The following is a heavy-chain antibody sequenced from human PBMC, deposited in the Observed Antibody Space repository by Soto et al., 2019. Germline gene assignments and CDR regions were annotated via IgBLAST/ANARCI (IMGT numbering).Heavy chain of an antibody. CDR2: IRQDGSEK. V-gene: IGHV3-7*04. D-gene: IGHD2-2*01. CDR1: GFTFSSNW. J-gene: IGHJ4*02. CDR3: AREIVVARGASYFGY. Sequence: GGSLRLSCVGSGFTFSSNWMTWVRQAPGKGLEWVGNIRQDGSEKNYVDSVKGRFTISRDNAKNSLYLQMNSLRAEDTAVYYCAREIVVARGASYFGYWGPGTLVTVYS.